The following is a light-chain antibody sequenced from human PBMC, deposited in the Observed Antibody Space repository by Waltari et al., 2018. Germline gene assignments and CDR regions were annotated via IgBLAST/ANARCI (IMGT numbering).Light chain of an antibody. CDR3: AAWDDSLNGWV. Sequence: HSVLTQPPSASGPPGPRVTISCSGSSSHIGGNTATWYQQLPGTAPKLLIHNNNQRPAGVPDRLSGSKSATSASLAISGLQSEDEADYYCAAWDDSLNGWVFGGGTKLTVL. J-gene: IGLJ3*02. CDR2: NNN. V-gene: IGLV1-44*01. CDR1: SSHIGGNT.